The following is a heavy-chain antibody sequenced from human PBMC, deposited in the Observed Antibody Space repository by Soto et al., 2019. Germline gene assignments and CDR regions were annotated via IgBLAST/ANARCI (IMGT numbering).Heavy chain of an antibody. V-gene: IGHV4-39*01. CDR1: DGSISSGSYY. Sequence: SETLSLTWTVSDGSISSGSYYWYWIRQAPGKGLEWVWSIYYIGSTYYNPSLKSRVTISVDTSKNQFSLKLSSVTAADTAVYYCARQDSSSPSPSLDYWGQGTLVTVSS. CDR3: ARQDSSSPSPSLDY. D-gene: IGHD6-6*01. CDR2: IYYIGST. J-gene: IGHJ4*02.